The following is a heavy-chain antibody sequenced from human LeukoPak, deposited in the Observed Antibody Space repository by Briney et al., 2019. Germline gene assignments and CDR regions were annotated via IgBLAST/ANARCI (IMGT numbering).Heavy chain of an antibody. CDR2: ITPNSGGT. J-gene: IGHJ6*02. CDR1: GYTFTGYY. Sequence: GASVKVSCKTSGYTFTGYYIHWVRQAPGQGLEWMGWITPNSGGTNYAQKFQGRVTMTRDTSTNTAYMELRSLRSDDTAVYYCARGLIILAASGLGGMDVWGQGTTVTVSS. D-gene: IGHD6-13*01. V-gene: IGHV1-2*02. CDR3: ARGLIILAASGLGGMDV.